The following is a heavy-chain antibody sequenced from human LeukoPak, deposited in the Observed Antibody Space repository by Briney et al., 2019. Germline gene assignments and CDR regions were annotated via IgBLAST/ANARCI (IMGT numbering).Heavy chain of an antibody. V-gene: IGHV4-59*12. D-gene: IGHD6-19*01. CDR1: GASISSYY. CDR2: IDYSGST. J-gene: IGHJ6*03. Sequence: PSATLSLTWTLAGASISSYYWSWIRQPPGKGLECLGYIDYSGSTNYKPSVKSRVTISVDTSKNQFSLKLSSVTAADTAVYYCARGSSGWYAYYYYYYMDVWSKGSTVTVSS. CDR3: ARGSSGWYAYYYYYYMDV.